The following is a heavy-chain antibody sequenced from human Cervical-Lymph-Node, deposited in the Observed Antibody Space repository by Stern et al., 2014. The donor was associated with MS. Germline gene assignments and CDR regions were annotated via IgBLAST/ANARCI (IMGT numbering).Heavy chain of an antibody. V-gene: IGHV4-4*02. D-gene: IGHD3-10*01. Sequence: QVQLMQSGPGLVKPSGTLSLTCAVSGGSISSSNWWNWVRQPPGKGLEWMWEIYHSGSTNYKPSLKSRVTISEDKTKNQIALMRRSVTAADTAVYYCANGFGGYYYGMDVWGQGTTVTVSS. CDR2: IYHSGST. CDR1: GGSISSSNW. J-gene: IGHJ6*02. CDR3: ANGFGGYYYGMDV.